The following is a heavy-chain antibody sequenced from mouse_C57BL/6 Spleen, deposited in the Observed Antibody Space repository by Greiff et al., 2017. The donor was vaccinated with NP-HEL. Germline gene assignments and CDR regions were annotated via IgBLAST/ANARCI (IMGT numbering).Heavy chain of an antibody. CDR1: GYTFTDYY. Sequence: QVQLQQSGPELVKPGASVKISCKASGYTFTDYYINWVKQRPGQGPEWIGWIFPGSGSTYYNEKFKGKATLTVDKSSITAYMLLSSLTSEDAAVYFCARRTVVDAMDYWGQGTSVTVSS. V-gene: IGHV1-75*01. J-gene: IGHJ4*01. CDR2: IFPGSGST. CDR3: ARRTVVDAMDY. D-gene: IGHD1-1*01.